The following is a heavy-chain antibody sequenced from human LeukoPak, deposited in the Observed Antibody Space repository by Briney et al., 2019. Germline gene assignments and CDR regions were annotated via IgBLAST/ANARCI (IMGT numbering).Heavy chain of an antibody. CDR1: GFTFSSYG. Sequence: GGSLRLSCAASGFTFSSYGMHWVRQAPAKGLEWVAFIRYDGSKKYYADSVKGRFTISRDNSKNTLYLQMNSLRAEDTAVYYCAKVRLELYDYWGQGTLVTVSS. CDR3: AKVRLELYDY. V-gene: IGHV3-30*02. CDR2: IRYDGSKK. D-gene: IGHD1-7*01. J-gene: IGHJ4*02.